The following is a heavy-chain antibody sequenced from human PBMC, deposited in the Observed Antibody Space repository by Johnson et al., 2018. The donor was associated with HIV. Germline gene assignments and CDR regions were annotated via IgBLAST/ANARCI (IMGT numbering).Heavy chain of an antibody. CDR3: ARGGTYNWSPDRIGNAFDI. V-gene: IGHV3-11*04. CDR2: ISSGGSSI. D-gene: IGHD1-20*01. J-gene: IGHJ3*02. Sequence: QLVESGGDLVKPGGSLRVSCLASGFVFSDSHMSWIRQAPGKGLEWISYISSGGSSIYYADSVRGRFTISRDNAKKSLFLQLSRLRAGDTGVYYCARGGTYNWSPDRIGNAFDIWGQGTTVTVSS. CDR1: GFVFSDSH.